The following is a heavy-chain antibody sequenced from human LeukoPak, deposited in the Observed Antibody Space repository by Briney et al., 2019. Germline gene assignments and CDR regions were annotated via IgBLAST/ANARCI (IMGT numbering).Heavy chain of an antibody. CDR2: VSPDGSST. D-gene: IGHD1-14*01. CDR3: ARTGGTNRGIDY. Sequence: GGSLRLSCAASGFTFSDAWMTWVRQAPGKGLVWVSRVSPDGSSTTYADSVKGRFTISRDNAKNTLFLQMSSLRAEDTAVYYCARTGGTNRGIDYWGQGSLVTVSS. J-gene: IGHJ4*02. V-gene: IGHV3-74*01. CDR1: GFTFSDAW.